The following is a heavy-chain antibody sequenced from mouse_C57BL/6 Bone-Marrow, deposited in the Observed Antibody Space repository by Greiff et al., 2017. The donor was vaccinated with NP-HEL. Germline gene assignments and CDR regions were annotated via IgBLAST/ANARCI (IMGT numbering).Heavy chain of an antibody. CDR2: INPSTGGT. Sequence: VQLQQSGPELVKPGASVKISCKASGYSFTGYYMNWVKQSPEKSLEWIGEINPSTGGTTYNQKFKAKATLTVDKSSSTAYMQLKSLTSEDSAVYYCAGAYYSNLYYFDYWGQGTTLTVSS. V-gene: IGHV1-42*01. CDR1: GYSFTGYY. D-gene: IGHD2-5*01. J-gene: IGHJ2*01. CDR3: AGAYYSNLYYFDY.